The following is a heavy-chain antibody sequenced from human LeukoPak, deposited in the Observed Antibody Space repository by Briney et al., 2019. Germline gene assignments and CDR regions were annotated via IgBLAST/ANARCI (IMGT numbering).Heavy chain of an antibody. CDR2: INHSGST. CDR3: ARSTRKQTRSFDY. J-gene: IGHJ4*02. D-gene: IGHD4-23*01. CDR1: GFTFSSYS. V-gene: IGHV4-34*01. Sequence: PGGSLRLSCAASGFTFSSYSMNWVRQAPGKGLEWIGEINHSGSTNYNPSLKSRVTISVDTSKNQFSLKLSSVTAADTAVYYCARSTRKQTRSFDYWGQGTLVTVSS.